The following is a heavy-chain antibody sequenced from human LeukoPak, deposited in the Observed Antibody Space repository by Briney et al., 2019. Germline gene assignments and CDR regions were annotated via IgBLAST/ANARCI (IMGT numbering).Heavy chain of an antibody. CDR3: ARPPGGSTSEGYMDV. Sequence: ASVKVSCKASGYTFTSYYMHWVRQAPGQGLEWMGIISPSGGSTSYAQKFQGRVTMTRDTSTSTVYMELSSLRSEDTAVYYCARPPGGSTSEGYMDVWGKGTTVTVSS. V-gene: IGHV1-46*01. D-gene: IGHD2-2*01. CDR1: GYTFTSYY. CDR2: ISPSGGST. J-gene: IGHJ6*03.